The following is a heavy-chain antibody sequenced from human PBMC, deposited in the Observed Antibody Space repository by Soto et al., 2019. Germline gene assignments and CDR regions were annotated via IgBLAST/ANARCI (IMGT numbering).Heavy chain of an antibody. D-gene: IGHD3-22*01. CDR1: GGTFSSYA. Sequence: QVQLVQSGAEVQKPGSSVKVSCKASGGTFSSYAISWVRQAPGQGLEWMGGIIPIFGTANYAQKFQGRVTITADESTSTAYMELGSLRSEDTAVYYCAREPVGYDITYGMDVWGQGTTVTVSS. CDR2: IIPIFGTA. V-gene: IGHV1-69*01. J-gene: IGHJ6*02. CDR3: AREPVGYDITYGMDV.